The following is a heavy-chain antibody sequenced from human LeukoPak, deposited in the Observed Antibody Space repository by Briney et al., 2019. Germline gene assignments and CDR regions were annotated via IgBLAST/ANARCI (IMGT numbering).Heavy chain of an antibody. CDR2: ISSSGSTI. V-gene: IGHV3-48*03. CDR1: GFTFSSYE. CDR3: ARDGGIARPHGMDV. J-gene: IGHJ6*02. Sequence: GGSLRLSCAASGFTFSSYEMNWVRQAPGKGLEWVSYISSSGSTIYYADSVKGRFTISRDNAKNSLYLQMNSLRAEDTAVCYCARDGGIARPHGMDVWGQGTTVTVSS. D-gene: IGHD6-13*01.